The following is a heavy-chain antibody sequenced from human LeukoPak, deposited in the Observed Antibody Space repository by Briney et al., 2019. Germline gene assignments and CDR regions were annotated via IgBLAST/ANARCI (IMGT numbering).Heavy chain of an antibody. J-gene: IGHJ6*02. V-gene: IGHV3-48*03. CDR3: ARDLEMATIGPGSYGMDV. CDR2: ISSSGSTI. D-gene: IGHD5-24*01. Sequence: PGGSLRLSCAASGFTFSSYEVNWVRQAPGKGLEWVSYISSSGSTIYYADSVKGRFTISRDNAKNSLYLQMNSLRAEDTAVYYCARDLEMATIGPGSYGMDVWGQGTTVTVSS. CDR1: GFTFSSYE.